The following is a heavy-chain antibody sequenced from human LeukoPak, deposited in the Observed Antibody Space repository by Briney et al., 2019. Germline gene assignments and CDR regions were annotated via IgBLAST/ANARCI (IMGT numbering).Heavy chain of an antibody. Sequence: GGSLRLSCAASGFTFSSYWMSWVRQAPGKGLEWVANIKQDGSEKYYVDSVKGRFTISRDNAKNSLYLQMNSLRAEDTAVYYCARHSQYDSSGYFNSHYYYYMDVWGKGTTVTVSS. CDR2: IKQDGSEK. D-gene: IGHD3-22*01. CDR3: ARHSQYDSSGYFNSHYYYYMDV. V-gene: IGHV3-7*01. CDR1: GFTFSSYW. J-gene: IGHJ6*03.